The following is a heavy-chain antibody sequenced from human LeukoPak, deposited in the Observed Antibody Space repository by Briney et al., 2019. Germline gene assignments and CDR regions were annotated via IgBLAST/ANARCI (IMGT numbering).Heavy chain of an antibody. J-gene: IGHJ4*02. CDR2: ISSGGSTI. Sequence: GGSLRLSCAASGFTFSGYYMSWIRQAPGKGLEWVSYISSGGSTIYYADSVKGRFTISRDNAKNSLYLQMNSLRAEDTAVYYCAKDYLFGGRRGGFDYWGQGTLVTVSS. V-gene: IGHV3-11*01. CDR3: AKDYLFGGRRGGFDY. D-gene: IGHD4-23*01. CDR1: GFTFSGYY.